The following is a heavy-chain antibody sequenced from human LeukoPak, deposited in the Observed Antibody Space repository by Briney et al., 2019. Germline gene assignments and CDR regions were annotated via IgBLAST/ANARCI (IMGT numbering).Heavy chain of an antibody. CDR3: AYYQTCRGVIDDY. J-gene: IGHJ4*02. CDR1: GGTFSSYA. Sequence: ASVKVSCKASGGTFSSYAISWVRQAPGQGLEWMGRIIPIFGTANYAQKFQGRVTITTDESTSTAYMELSSLRSEDTAVYYCAYYQTCRGVIDDYWGQGTRVTVSS. D-gene: IGHD3-16*02. CDR2: IIPIFGTA. V-gene: IGHV1-69*05.